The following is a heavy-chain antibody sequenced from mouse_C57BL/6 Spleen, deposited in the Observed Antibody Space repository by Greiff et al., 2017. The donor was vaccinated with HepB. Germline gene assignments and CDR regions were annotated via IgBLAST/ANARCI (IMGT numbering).Heavy chain of an antibody. CDR1: GYTFTDYY. Sequence: EVQLQQSGPELVKPGASVKISCKASGYTFTDYYMNWVKQSHGKSLEWIGDINPNNGGTSYNQKFKGKATLTVDKSSSTAYMELRSLTSEDSAVYYCARSYYDYDGPYFDYWGQGTTLTVSS. CDR3: ARSYYDYDGPYFDY. V-gene: IGHV1-26*01. J-gene: IGHJ2*01. D-gene: IGHD2-4*01. CDR2: INPNNGGT.